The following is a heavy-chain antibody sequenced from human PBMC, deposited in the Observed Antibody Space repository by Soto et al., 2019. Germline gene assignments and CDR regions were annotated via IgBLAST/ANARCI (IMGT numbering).Heavy chain of an antibody. CDR3: AKNGQPPYYYYGLDV. Sequence: ASVKVSCKASGYTFTRYGISWVRQAPGQGLEWMGWISGYNGDTNYAQKFQDRVSMTIDTSTGTAYMELRSLTSDDMAIYYCAKNGQPPYYYYGLDVWGQGT. D-gene: IGHD2-8*01. CDR1: GYTFTRYG. V-gene: IGHV1-18*03. J-gene: IGHJ6*02. CDR2: ISGYNGDT.